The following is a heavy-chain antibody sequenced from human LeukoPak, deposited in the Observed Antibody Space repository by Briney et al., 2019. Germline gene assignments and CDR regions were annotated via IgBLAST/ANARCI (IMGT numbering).Heavy chain of an antibody. CDR2: INHSGST. CDR3: ASCRYSSSWYVWGFGPYFDY. CDR1: GGSFSGYY. D-gene: IGHD6-13*01. Sequence: SETLSLTCALYGGSFSGYYWSWIREPPGKELEWIGEINHSGSTNYNPSLKSRVTISVDTSKNQFSLKLSSVTAADTAVYYCASCRYSSSWYVWGFGPYFDYWGQGTLVTVSS. J-gene: IGHJ4*02. V-gene: IGHV4-34*01.